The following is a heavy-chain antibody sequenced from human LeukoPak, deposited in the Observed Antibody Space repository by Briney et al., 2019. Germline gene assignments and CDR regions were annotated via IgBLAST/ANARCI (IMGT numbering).Heavy chain of an antibody. Sequence: SESLSLTCTVSGGSIISYYWSWIRQPPGKGLEWIGYIYYSGSTNYNPSLKSRVTISVDTSKNQFSLKLSSVTAADTAVYYCARGRGLYDPLWFDPWGQGTLVTVSS. CDR3: ARGRGLYDPLWFDP. CDR2: IYYSGST. CDR1: GGSIISYY. V-gene: IGHV4-59*01. J-gene: IGHJ5*02. D-gene: IGHD2-2*02.